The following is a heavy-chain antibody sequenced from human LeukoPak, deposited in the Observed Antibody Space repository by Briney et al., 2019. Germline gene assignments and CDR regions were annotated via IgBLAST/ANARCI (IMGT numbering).Heavy chain of an antibody. CDR2: IYYSGST. V-gene: IGHV4-39*07. D-gene: IGHD4-17*01. CDR1: GGPISSGSYY. Sequence: SETLSLTCTVSGGPISSGSYYWSWIRQPPGKGLEWIGSIYYSGSTYYNPSLKSRVTISVDTSKNQFSLKLSSVTAADTAVYYCARDRGETTVTTKSFDYWGQGTLVTVSS. CDR3: ARDRGETTVTTKSFDY. J-gene: IGHJ4*02.